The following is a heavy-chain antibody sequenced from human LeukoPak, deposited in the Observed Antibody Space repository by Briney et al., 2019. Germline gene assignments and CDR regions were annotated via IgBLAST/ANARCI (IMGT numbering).Heavy chain of an antibody. CDR2: IYNSGTT. CDR1: GGSISSGDYY. V-gene: IGHV4-31*03. Sequence: SVTLSLTCTVSGGSISSGDYYWTWIRQHPGKGLEWIGYIYNSGTTYYNPSLESRVTISGDTSKNQFSLKLSSVTAADTAVYYCARTAGWSFGFDYWGQGTLVTV. CDR3: ARTAGWSFGFDY. J-gene: IGHJ4*02. D-gene: IGHD3-3*01.